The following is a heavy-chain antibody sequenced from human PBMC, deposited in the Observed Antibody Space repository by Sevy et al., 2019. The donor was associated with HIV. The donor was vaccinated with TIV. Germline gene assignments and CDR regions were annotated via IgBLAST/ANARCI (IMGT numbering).Heavy chain of an antibody. Sequence: GGSLRLSCVVSGLTFSSDSMNWVRQAPGKGLEWLAYISSSSRTIYYADSVEGRFTISRDNDKKSVFLQMNNLRDEDSATYYGARDVDKPFVRSFDSWGKGPWSPSPQ. CDR2: ISSSSRTI. D-gene: IGHD3-16*02. V-gene: IGHV3-48*02. CDR1: GLTFSSDS. J-gene: IGHJ4*03. CDR3: ARDVDKPFVRSFDS.